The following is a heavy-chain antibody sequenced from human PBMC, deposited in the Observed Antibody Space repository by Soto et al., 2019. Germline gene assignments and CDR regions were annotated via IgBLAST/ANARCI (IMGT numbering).Heavy chain of an antibody. Sequence: PSETLSLTCTVSGGSISSGDYYWSWIRQPPGKGLEWIGYIYYSGSTYYNPSLKSRVTISVDTSKNQFSLKLSSVTAADTAVYYCAREAYYYDSSGYYYPDYWGQGTLVTVSS. CDR3: AREAYYYDSSGYYYPDY. D-gene: IGHD3-22*01. CDR2: IYYSGST. CDR1: GGSISSGDYY. J-gene: IGHJ4*02. V-gene: IGHV4-30-4*01.